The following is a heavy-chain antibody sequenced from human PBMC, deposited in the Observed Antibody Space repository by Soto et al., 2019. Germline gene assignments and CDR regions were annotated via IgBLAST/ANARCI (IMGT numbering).Heavy chain of an antibody. J-gene: IGHJ6*02. D-gene: IGHD5-18*01. CDR2: IDPSDSYT. CDR3: ARYELRYSYGRYYYYGMDV. CDR1: GYSFTSYW. Sequence: GESLKISCKGSGYSFTSYWISWVRQMPGKGLEWMGRIDPSDSYTNYSPSFQGHVTISADKSISTAYLQWSSLKASDTAMYYCARYELRYSYGRYYYYGMDVWGQGTTVTVSS. V-gene: IGHV5-10-1*01.